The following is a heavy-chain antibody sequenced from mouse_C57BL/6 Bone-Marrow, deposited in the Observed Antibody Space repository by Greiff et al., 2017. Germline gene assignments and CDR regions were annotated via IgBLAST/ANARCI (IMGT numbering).Heavy chain of an antibody. Sequence: QVQLQQSGAELARPGASVKLSCQASGYTFTSYGISWVKQRPGQGLEWIGEIYPRSGNTYYNEKFKGKATLTADTSSSTAYMERRSLTSEDSAVYFCARYPYYYGSGYYYAMDYWGQGTSVTVSS. CDR1: GYTFTSYG. V-gene: IGHV1-81*01. CDR3: ARYPYYYGSGYYYAMDY. J-gene: IGHJ4*01. CDR2: IYPRSGNT. D-gene: IGHD1-1*01.